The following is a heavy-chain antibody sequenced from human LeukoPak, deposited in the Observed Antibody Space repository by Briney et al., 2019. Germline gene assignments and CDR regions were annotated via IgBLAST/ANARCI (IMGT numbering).Heavy chain of an antibody. D-gene: IGHD6-19*01. J-gene: IGHJ6*02. CDR2: IIPILGIA. Sequence: SVKVSCKASGGTFSSYAISWVRQAPGQGLEWMGRIIPILGIANYAQKFQGRVTITADKSTSTAYMELSSLRSEDTAVYHCARDAWGAVAATLDVWGQGTTVTVSS. CDR1: GGTFSSYA. V-gene: IGHV1-69*04. CDR3: ARDAWGAVAATLDV.